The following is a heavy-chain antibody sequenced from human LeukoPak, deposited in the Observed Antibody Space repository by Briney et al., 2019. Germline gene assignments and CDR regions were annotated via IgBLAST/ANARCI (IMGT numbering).Heavy chain of an antibody. CDR1: GFTFSSYG. J-gene: IGHJ4*02. CDR3: AKDRQQWLVHQLDY. D-gene: IGHD6-19*01. CDR2: ISYDGSNR. V-gene: IGHV3-30*18. Sequence: GGSLRLSCAASGFTFSSYGMHWVRQAPGKGLEWVAVISYDGSNRYYADSVKGRFTISRDNSKNTLYLQMNSLRAEDTAVYYCAKDRQQWLVHQLDYWGQGTLVTVSS.